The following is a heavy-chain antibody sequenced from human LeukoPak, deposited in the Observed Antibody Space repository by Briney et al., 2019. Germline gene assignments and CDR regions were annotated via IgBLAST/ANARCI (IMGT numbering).Heavy chain of an antibody. CDR3: TTYYVGEGGRGH. Sequence: SETLSLTCSVSGDSVSSAGYHWSWIRQAPGKGLEWIGHSGSPSYNPSLKSRVMISIDTSKNQFSLKVSTVTAADTAVYYCTTYYVGEGGRGHWGPGTLVTVSS. CDR1: GDSVSSAGYH. CDR2: SGSP. D-gene: IGHD2-21*01. V-gene: IGHV4-61*08. J-gene: IGHJ4*02.